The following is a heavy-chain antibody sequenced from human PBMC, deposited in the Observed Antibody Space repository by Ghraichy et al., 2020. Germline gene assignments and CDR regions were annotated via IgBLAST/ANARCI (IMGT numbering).Heavy chain of an antibody. J-gene: IGHJ4*02. V-gene: IGHV4-59*01. CDR3: ARDHSLAARPFYFDY. CDR1: GGSISGYY. D-gene: IGHD6-6*01. Sequence: SETLSLTCTVSGGSISGYYWSWIRQPPGKGLEWIGYIYYSGSTNYNPSLKSRVTISVDTSKNQFSLKLSSVTAADTAVYYCARDHSLAARPFYFDYWGQGTLLPVSS. CDR2: IYYSGST.